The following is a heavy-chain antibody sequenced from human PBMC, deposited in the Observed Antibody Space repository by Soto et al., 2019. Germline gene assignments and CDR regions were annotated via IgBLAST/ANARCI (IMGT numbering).Heavy chain of an antibody. CDR2: ISAYNGNT. CDR3: ARDKDRGYSYGYGYYYYGMDV. V-gene: IGHV1-18*01. Sequence: ASVKVSCKASGYTFTSYGISWVRQAPGQGLEWMGWISAYNGNTNYAQKLQGRVTMTTDTSTSTAYMELRSLRSDDTAVYYCARDKDRGYSYGYGYYYYGMDVWG. J-gene: IGHJ6*02. CDR1: GYTFTSYG. D-gene: IGHD5-18*01.